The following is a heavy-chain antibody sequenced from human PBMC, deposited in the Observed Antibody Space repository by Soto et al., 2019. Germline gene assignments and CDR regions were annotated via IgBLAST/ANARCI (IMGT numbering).Heavy chain of an antibody. CDR3: AASYGSGYRAFDY. CDR1: GDTFSFYT. J-gene: IGHJ4*02. CDR2: LNPIVSMS. V-gene: IGHV1-69*02. D-gene: IGHD3-10*01. Sequence: QVQLVQSGTEVKKPGSSVKVSCKASGDTFSFYTINWLRQAPGLGLEWVGRLNPIVSMSYYAQKFKGRVSIAADKSTSTPYMELRSLRSDDTAMYSCAASYGSGYRAFDYWGQGALVIVSS.